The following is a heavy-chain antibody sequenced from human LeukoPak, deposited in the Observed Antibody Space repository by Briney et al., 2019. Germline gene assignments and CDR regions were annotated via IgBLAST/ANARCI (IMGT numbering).Heavy chain of an antibody. Sequence: PSETLSLTCTVSGGSISSSSYYWGWIRQPPGKGLEWIGEINHSGSTNYNPSLKSRVTISVDTSKNQFSLKLSSVTAADTAVYYCARGGANRNTNFWSGSRSYDYWGQGTLVTVSS. J-gene: IGHJ4*02. D-gene: IGHD3-3*01. CDR2: INHSGST. V-gene: IGHV4-39*07. CDR3: ARGGANRNTNFWSGSRSYDY. CDR1: GGSISSSSYY.